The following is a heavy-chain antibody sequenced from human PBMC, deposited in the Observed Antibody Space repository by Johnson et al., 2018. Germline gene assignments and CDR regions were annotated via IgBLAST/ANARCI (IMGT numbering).Heavy chain of an antibody. CDR3: ASPVDDQYESSGYRGDAFDI. Sequence: VQLVQSGGGLVKPGGSLRLSCAASGFSFTDAWMNWVRQAPGKGLEWVTNIKQDGSEKYYVDSVKGRFTISRDNAKNSLYLQMNTLRVEETAVDYCASPVDDQYESSGYRGDAFDIWGQGTMVTVSS. CDR1: GFSFTDAW. D-gene: IGHD3-22*01. V-gene: IGHV3-7*01. J-gene: IGHJ3*02. CDR2: IKQDGSEK.